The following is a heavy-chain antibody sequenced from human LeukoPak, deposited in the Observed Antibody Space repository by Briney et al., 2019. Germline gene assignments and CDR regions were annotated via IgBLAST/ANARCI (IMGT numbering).Heavy chain of an antibody. Sequence: ASVKVSCKASGYTFTGYYMHWVRQAPGQGLEWMGWINSNSGGTNYAQKFQGRVTMTRDTSISTAYMELSRLRSDDTAVYYCARVGYFDWTSPDYWGQGTLVTVSS. V-gene: IGHV1-2*02. CDR2: INSNSGGT. D-gene: IGHD3-9*01. CDR1: GYTFTGYY. J-gene: IGHJ4*02. CDR3: ARVGYFDWTSPDY.